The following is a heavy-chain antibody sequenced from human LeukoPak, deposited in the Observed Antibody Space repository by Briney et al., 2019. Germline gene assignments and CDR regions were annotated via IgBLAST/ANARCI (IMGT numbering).Heavy chain of an antibody. V-gene: IGHV4-39*01. CDR3: ARIYCTSTSCYGDSYYGMGV. D-gene: IGHD2-2*01. CDR2: ISYSGST. J-gene: IGHJ6*02. Sequence: SETLSLTCTVSGGSISSSSHSWGWIRQPPGKGLEWIGSISYSGSTYYNPSLKTRVTMSVDTSENQFSLKLSSVTASDSAVYYCARIYCTSTSCYGDSYYGMGVWGQGTTVAVSS. CDR1: GGSISSSSHS.